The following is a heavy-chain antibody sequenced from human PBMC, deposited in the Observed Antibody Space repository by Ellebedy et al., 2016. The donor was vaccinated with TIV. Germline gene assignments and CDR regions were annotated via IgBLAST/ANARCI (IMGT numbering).Heavy chain of an antibody. CDR2: ISGSGGRS. J-gene: IGHJ4*02. Sequence: GESLKISCAASGFTFSNYALNWVRQAPGKGLEWVSAISGSGGRSYYADSLKGRFTISRDNSKSTLYQQISSLRAEDTAVYYCAKSSGSTFDYWGQGTLVTVSS. CDR1: GFTFSNYA. D-gene: IGHD5-12*01. V-gene: IGHV3-23*01. CDR3: AKSSGSTFDY.